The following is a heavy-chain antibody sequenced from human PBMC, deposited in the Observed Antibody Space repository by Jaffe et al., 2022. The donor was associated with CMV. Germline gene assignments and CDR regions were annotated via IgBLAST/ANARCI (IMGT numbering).Heavy chain of an antibody. CDR2: ISYDGSNK. V-gene: IGHV3-30*18. CDR3: AKDGIAVALQH. D-gene: IGHD6-19*01. J-gene: IGHJ1*01. Sequence: QVQLVESGGGVVQPGRSLRLSCAASGFTFSSYGMHWVRQAPGKGLEWVAVISYDGSNKYYADSVKGRFTISRDNSKNTLYLQMNSLRAEDTAVYYCAKDGIAVALQHWGQGTLVTVSS. CDR1: GFTFSSYG.